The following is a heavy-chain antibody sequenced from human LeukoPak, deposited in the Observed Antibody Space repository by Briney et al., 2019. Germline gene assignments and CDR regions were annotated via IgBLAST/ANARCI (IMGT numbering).Heavy chain of an antibody. CDR3: AREETYGSGSYVDY. V-gene: IGHV4-31*03. D-gene: IGHD3-10*01. J-gene: IGHJ4*02. CDR2: IYYSGST. Sequence: SETLSLTCTVSGGSISSGGYYWSWIRQHPGKGLERIGYIYYSGSTYYNPSLKSRVTISVDTSKNQFSLKLSSVTAADTAVYYCAREETYGSGSYVDYWGQGTLVTVSS. CDR1: GGSISSGGYY.